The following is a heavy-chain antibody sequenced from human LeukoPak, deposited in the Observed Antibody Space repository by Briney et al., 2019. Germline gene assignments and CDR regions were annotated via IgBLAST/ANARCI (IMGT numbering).Heavy chain of an antibody. V-gene: IGHV1-2*02. Sequence: ASVKVSCKASGYTFTGYYMHWVRQAPGQGLEWMGWINPNSGGTNYAQKFQGRVAMTRDTSISTAYMELSRLRSDDTAVYYCARDRTRTGYSSGWYHDYWGQGTLVTVSS. J-gene: IGHJ4*02. D-gene: IGHD6-19*01. CDR1: GYTFTGYY. CDR2: INPNSGGT. CDR3: ARDRTRTGYSSGWYHDY.